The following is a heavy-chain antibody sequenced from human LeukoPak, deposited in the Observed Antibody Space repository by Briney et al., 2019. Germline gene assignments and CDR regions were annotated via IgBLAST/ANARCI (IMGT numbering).Heavy chain of an antibody. D-gene: IGHD2-2*01. J-gene: IGHJ4*02. CDR3: TTVPRYCSSTSCYFY. Sequence: GGSLRLSCAASGFTFSNAWMSWVRQAPGKGLEWVGRIKSKTDGGTTDYTAPVKGRFTISRDDSKNTLYLQMNSLKTEDTAVYYCTTVPRYCSSTSCYFYWGQGTLVTVSS. CDR1: GFTFSNAW. CDR2: IKSKTDGGTT. V-gene: IGHV3-15*01.